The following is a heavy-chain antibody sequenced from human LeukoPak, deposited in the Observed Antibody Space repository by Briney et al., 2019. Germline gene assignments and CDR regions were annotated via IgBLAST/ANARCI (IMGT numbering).Heavy chain of an antibody. V-gene: IGHV4-39*01. Sequence: SETLSLTCTVSGDSISSSSSYWGWIRQPPGEGLEWIVSIYYSGSTYYNTSLKSRVTISVDTSKNQFSLRLNSVTAADTAVYFCARTQEAGYSSGRYDSYYYYYMDVWGKGTTVTISS. J-gene: IGHJ6*03. CDR3: ARTQEAGYSSGRYDSYYYYYMDV. CDR1: GDSISSSSSY. D-gene: IGHD6-19*01. CDR2: IYYSGST.